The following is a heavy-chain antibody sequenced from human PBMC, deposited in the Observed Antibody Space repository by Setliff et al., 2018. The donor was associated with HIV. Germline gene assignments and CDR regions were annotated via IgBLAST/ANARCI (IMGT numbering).Heavy chain of an antibody. V-gene: IGHV5-51*01. J-gene: IGHJ3*01. CDR3: ARIIVGADDAFDV. Sequence: GESLKISCKGSGYSFTSYWIGWVRQMPGKSLEWMGIIYPGDSDTRYSQSFQGQATISVDKSISTAYLQWSSLKASDTAIYYCARIIVGADDAFDVWGQGTMVTVSS. D-gene: IGHD1-26*01. CDR2: IYPGDSDT. CDR1: GYSFTSYW.